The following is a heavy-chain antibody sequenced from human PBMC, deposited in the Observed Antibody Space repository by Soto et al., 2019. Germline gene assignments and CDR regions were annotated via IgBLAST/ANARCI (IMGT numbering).Heavy chain of an antibody. CDR3: ARSDYGDYVGWFDP. CDR1: GYTFTSYG. CDR2: ISAYNGNT. Sequence: AAVKVSCKASGYTFTSYGISWVRQAPGQGLEWIGWISAYNGNTNYAQKLQGRVTMTTDTSTSTAYMELRSLRSDDTVVYYCARSDYGDYVGWFDPWGQGTLVTVSS. V-gene: IGHV1-18*01. J-gene: IGHJ5*02. D-gene: IGHD4-17*01.